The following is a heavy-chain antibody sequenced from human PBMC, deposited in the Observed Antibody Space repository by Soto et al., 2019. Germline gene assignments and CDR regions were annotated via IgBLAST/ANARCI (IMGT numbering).Heavy chain of an antibody. CDR3: ARGLRVDY. CDR1: GYTFANFG. CDR2: ISTYNGAT. Sequence: QVQLVQSGAEVKKPGASVKVSCRTSGYTFANFGISWVRQAPGQGLEWMGWISTYNGATNSAQHFQDRVTMTMDTSATTAYMELRSLRSDDTAVYYCARGLRVDYWGQGTLVTVSS. V-gene: IGHV1-18*01. D-gene: IGHD4-17*01. J-gene: IGHJ4*02.